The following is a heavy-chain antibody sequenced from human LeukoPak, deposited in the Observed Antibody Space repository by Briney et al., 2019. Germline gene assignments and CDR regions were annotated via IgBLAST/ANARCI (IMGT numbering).Heavy chain of an antibody. D-gene: IGHD2-15*01. CDR3: ASQEGSGRTNWFDP. CDR2: IIPILGIA. V-gene: IGHV1-69*04. Sequence: SVKVSCKTSGYTFSNYGVSWVRQAPGQGLEWMGRIIPILGIANYAQKFQGRVTITADKSTSTAYMELSSLRSEDTAVYYCASQEGSGRTNWFDPWGQGTLVTVSS. CDR1: GYTFSNYG. J-gene: IGHJ5*02.